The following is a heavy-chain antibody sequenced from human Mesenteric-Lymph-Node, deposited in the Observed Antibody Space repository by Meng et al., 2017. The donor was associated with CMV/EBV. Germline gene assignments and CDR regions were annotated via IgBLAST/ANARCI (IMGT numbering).Heavy chain of an antibody. CDR1: GGSISSSSYY. D-gene: IGHD6-19*01. V-gene: IGHV4-39*01. J-gene: IGHJ4*02. CDR3: ARQSGAVAGGVAY. CDR2: IYYSGSN. Sequence: VAGGSISSSSYYWGWIRQPPGKGLEWIGSIYYSGSNYYHPSLKSRVTISVDTSKNQFSLKLSSVTAADTAVYYCARQSGAVAGGVAYWGQGTLVTVSS.